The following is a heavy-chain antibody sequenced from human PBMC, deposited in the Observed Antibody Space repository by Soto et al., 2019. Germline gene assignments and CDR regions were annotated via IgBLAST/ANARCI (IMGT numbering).Heavy chain of an antibody. J-gene: IGHJ6*03. CDR1: GYTFTSYG. Sequence: ASVKVSCKASGYTFTSYGISWVRQAPGQGLEWMGWISAYNGNTNYAQKLQGRVTMTTDTSTSTAYMELRSLRSDDTAVYYCAIDPSSSAIYYYYYYYMDVWGKGTTVTVSS. V-gene: IGHV1-18*01. CDR2: ISAYNGNT. CDR3: AIDPSSSAIYYYYYYYMDV. D-gene: IGHD6-6*01.